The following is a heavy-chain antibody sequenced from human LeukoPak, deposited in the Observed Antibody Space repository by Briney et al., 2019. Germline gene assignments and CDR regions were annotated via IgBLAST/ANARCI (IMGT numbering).Heavy chain of an antibody. CDR1: GFTFSSYS. CDR2: ISSSSSTI. J-gene: IGHJ4*02. CDR3: AKEKNSYSSSSGQGY. V-gene: IGHV3-48*01. D-gene: IGHD6-6*01. Sequence: GGSLRLSCAASGFTFSSYSMNWVRQAPGKGLEWVSYISSSSSTIYYADSVKGRFTISRDNSKNTLYLQMTSLRGDDTAVYYCAKEKNSYSSSSGQGYWGQGTLVTVSS.